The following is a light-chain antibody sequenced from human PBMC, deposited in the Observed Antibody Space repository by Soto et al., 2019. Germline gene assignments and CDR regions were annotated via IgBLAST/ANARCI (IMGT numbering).Light chain of an antibody. J-gene: IGKJ1*01. Sequence: EIVLTQSPGTLALSPGERATPSRRASQSVSSSALAWYQQKPGQAPRRLIYGASSRATGIPDRFSGSGSGTDFTLTISRLEPEDFAVYYCQYYGTSPQTFGQGTKV. V-gene: IGKV3-20*01. CDR1: QSVSSSA. CDR2: GAS. CDR3: QYYGTSPQT.